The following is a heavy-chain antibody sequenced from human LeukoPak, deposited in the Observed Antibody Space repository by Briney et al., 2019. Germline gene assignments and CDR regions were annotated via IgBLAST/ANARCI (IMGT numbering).Heavy chain of an antibody. D-gene: IGHD5-12*01. CDR1: GGSIGGHY. V-gene: IGHV4-59*11. CDR3: ASAPSGYSDSESKTSFDF. J-gene: IGHJ4*02. CDR2: ISYTGSA. Sequence: PSETLSLTCNVSGGSIGGHYWTWIRQPPGKGLEWIGYISYTGSANYHPSLTSRVIMSVDTSKNQFSLRLNSVTAADKAVYYCASAPSGYSDSESKTSFDFWGQGTLVTVSS.